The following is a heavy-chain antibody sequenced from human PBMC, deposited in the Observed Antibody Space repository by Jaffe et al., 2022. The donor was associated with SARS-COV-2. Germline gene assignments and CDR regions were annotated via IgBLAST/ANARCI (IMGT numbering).Heavy chain of an antibody. D-gene: IGHD5-12*01. CDR1: GGSISSSSYY. V-gene: IGHV4-39*01. CDR3: ASHGDGYNSGAFDI. Sequence: QLQLQESGPGLVKPSETLSLTCTVSGGSISSSSYYWGWIRQPPGKGLEWIGSIYYSGSTYYNPSLKSRVTISVDTSKNQFSLKLSSVTAADTAVYYCASHGDGYNSGAFDIWGQGTMVTVSS. CDR2: IYYSGST. J-gene: IGHJ3*02.